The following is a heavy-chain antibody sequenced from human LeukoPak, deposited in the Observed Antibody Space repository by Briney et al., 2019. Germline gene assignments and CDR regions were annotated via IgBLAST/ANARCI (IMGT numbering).Heavy chain of an antibody. Sequence: SETLSLTCTVSGGSISSYYWNWIREPPGEGREWRWDIYYSGSTNYNTSLTSRLTISVDPSKHQFPLKLSSVTAADTAVYLCARQLRGEAVAGHLQPFDYWGQGTLVTVSS. D-gene: IGHD6-19*01. CDR3: ARQLRGEAVAGHLQPFDY. J-gene: IGHJ4*02. CDR2: IYYSGST. V-gene: IGHV4-59*08. CDR1: GGSISSYY.